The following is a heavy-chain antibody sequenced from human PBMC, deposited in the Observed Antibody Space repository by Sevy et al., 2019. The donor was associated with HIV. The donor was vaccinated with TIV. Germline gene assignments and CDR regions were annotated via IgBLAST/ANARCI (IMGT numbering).Heavy chain of an antibody. CDR3: ARLDSYSIGWSPRYYFDY. J-gene: IGHJ4*02. Sequence: GESLKISCKGSPYTFTTHWIGWVRQMPGKGLEWMGIMSPGDSDPRYSPSFQGQVTMSVDKSVSTAYLQWHSLETSDTAIYYCARLDSYSIGWSPRYYFDYWGQGTLVTVSS. CDR2: MSPGDSDP. CDR1: PYTFTTHW. D-gene: IGHD6-19*01. V-gene: IGHV5-51*01.